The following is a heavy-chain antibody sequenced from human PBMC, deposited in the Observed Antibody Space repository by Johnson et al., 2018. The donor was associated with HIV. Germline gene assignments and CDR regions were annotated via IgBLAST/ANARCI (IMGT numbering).Heavy chain of an antibody. CDR2: INWNGGTP. D-gene: IGHD3-22*01. J-gene: IGHJ3*02. V-gene: IGHV3-20*04. CDR1: GFMFDEYD. CDR3: ARDLVDAVIVVFGAFDI. Sequence: VQLVESGGGVVQPGGSLRLSCEASGFMFDEYDMTWVRHAPGKGLEWVSGINWNGGTPGSADSVKGRFTISRDNAKNSLYLQMNSLRAEDTALYYCARDLVDAVIVVFGAFDIWGQGTMVTVSS.